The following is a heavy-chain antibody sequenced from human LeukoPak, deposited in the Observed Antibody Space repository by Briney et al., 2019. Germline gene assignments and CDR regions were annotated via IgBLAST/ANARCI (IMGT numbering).Heavy chain of an antibody. J-gene: IGHJ6*03. CDR2: INPNSGGT. Sequence: GASVKVSCKASGYTFTGYYMHWVRQAPGQGLEWMGWINPNSGGTNYAQKFQGRVTMTRDTSISTAYMELSRLRSDDTAVYYCARSYGYFEYYYYYMDVWGKGTTVTVSS. V-gene: IGHV1-2*02. D-gene: IGHD2-15*01. CDR3: ARSYGYFEYYYYYMDV. CDR1: GYTFTGYY.